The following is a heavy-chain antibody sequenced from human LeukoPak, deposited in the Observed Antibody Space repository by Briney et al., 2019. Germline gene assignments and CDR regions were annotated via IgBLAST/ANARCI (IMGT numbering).Heavy chain of an antibody. V-gene: IGHV3-48*03. CDR2: ISSSGSII. D-gene: IGHD1-14*01. CDR3: ARGGLPKPFDY. CDR1: GFTFSSYE. Sequence: GGSLRLSCAASGFTFSSYELNWVRQAPGKGLEWVSYISSSGSIIYYADSVKGRFTISRDNAKNSLYLQMNSLRAEDTAVYYCARGGLPKPFDYWAREPWSPSPQ. J-gene: IGHJ4*02.